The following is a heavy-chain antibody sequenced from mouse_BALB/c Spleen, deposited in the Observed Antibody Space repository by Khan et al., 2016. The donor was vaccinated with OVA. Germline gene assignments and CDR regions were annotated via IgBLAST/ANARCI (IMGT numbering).Heavy chain of an antibody. CDR2: IYPYNDDT. V-gene: IGHV1S136*01. D-gene: IGHD1-2*01. CDR1: GYTFTDYV. J-gene: IGHJ4*01. Sequence: VQLKESGPELVKPGASVKMSCKASGYTFTDYVMHWVKQKPGQGLEWIGYIYPYNDDTESTERFKGKATLTLDKSSSTAYMVLSSLTSADSSVYYCAISATDYYTVDYWGQGTSVTFSS. CDR3: AISATDYYTVDY.